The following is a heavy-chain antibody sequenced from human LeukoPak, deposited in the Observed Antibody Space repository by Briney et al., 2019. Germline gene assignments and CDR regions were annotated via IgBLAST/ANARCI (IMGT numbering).Heavy chain of an antibody. CDR1: GYSFTSFG. J-gene: IGHJ5*02. CDR2: INPKNGDT. CDR3: GRGIQSFNP. V-gene: IGHV1-2*06. Sequence: ASVKVSCKASGYSFTSFGMNWVRQAPGQGLEWMGRINPKNGDTNFAQKFHDRVTMTSDTSMSAAYMGISRLTYDDTAVYYCGRGIQSFNPWGQGTLVTVSS.